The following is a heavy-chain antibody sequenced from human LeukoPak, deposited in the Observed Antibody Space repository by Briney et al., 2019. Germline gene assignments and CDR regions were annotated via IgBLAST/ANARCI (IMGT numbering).Heavy chain of an antibody. CDR1: GGTFSSYA. CDR3: ARRQSDSYYYYGMDV. J-gene: IGHJ6*02. Sequence: VASVKVSCKASGGTFSSYAISWVRQAPGQGLEWMGRIIPILGIANYAQKFQGRVTITAVKSTSTAYMELSSLRSEDTAVYYCARRQSDSYYYYGMDVWGQGTTVTVSS. CDR2: IIPILGIA. D-gene: IGHD5-24*01. V-gene: IGHV1-69*04.